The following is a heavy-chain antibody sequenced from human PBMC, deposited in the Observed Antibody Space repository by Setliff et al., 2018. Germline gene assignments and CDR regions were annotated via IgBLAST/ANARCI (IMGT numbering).Heavy chain of an antibody. CDR2: IYSSGST. D-gene: IGHD1-26*01. Sequence: SETLSLTCTVSGGSISSGSYYWSWIRQPAGKGLEWIGRIYSSGSTKYNPSLKSRVTISGDTSKNQFSLKLSSVTSADTAVYYCARGAPGWELLSWFDPWGQGTLVTVSS. V-gene: IGHV4-61*02. J-gene: IGHJ5*02. CDR3: ARGAPGWELLSWFDP. CDR1: GGSISSGSYY.